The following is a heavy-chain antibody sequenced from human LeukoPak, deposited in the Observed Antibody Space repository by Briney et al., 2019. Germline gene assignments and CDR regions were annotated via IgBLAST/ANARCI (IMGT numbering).Heavy chain of an antibody. J-gene: IGHJ5*02. CDR3: VKGTMVRGVITSPFDP. CDR2: ISGSGGST. V-gene: IGHV3-23*01. Sequence: GGSLRLSCAASGFTFSSYAMSWVRQAPGKGLEWVSAISGSGGSTYYADSVKGRFTISRDNSKNTLYLQMNSLRAEDTAVYYCVKGTMVRGVITSPFDPWGQGTLVTVSS. CDR1: GFTFSSYA. D-gene: IGHD3-10*01.